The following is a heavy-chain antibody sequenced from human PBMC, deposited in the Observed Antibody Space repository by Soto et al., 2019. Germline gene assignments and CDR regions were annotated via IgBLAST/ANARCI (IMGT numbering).Heavy chain of an antibody. CDR1: GFTFSSYG. CDR2: ISYDGSNK. J-gene: IGHJ4*02. V-gene: IGHV3-30*18. D-gene: IGHD1-20*01. CDR3: AKGNWNDDSPTDY. Sequence: QVQLVESGGGVVQPGRSLRLSCAASGFTFSSYGMHWVRQAPGKGLEWVAVISYDGSNKYYADSVKGRFIISRDNSKNTLYLQMNSLRAEDTAVYYCAKGNWNDDSPTDYWGQGTLVTVSS.